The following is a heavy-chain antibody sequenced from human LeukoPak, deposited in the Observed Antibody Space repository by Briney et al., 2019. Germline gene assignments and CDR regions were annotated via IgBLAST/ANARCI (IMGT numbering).Heavy chain of an antibody. CDR1: GYSLINHW. V-gene: IGHV5-51*01. J-gene: IGHJ4*02. CDR2: IYPGNADA. D-gene: IGHD3-22*01. CDR3: ARQGSYDNSGYSFDY. Sequence: GESLKISCKASGYSLINHWIGWVRQMPGKGLDWMGIIYPGNADATYSPSFQGQVTISADKSTTAVYLQWSSLKASDTAMYYCARQGSYDNSGYSFDYWGQGTLVTVSS.